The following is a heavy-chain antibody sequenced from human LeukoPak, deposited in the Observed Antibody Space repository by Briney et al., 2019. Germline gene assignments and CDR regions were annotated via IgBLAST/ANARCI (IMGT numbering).Heavy chain of an antibody. J-gene: IGHJ2*01. CDR2: IDPSDSQP. CDR1: GYRFTNYW. D-gene: IGHD5-18*01. Sequence: GESLRISCEGSGYRFTNYWISWVRQMPGRGLDWMGRIDPSDSQPNYNPSFQGHVTISVDKSISTVYLQWGSLRASDTAIYYCARRNRDTAISRDLWGGGTVVTVSS. V-gene: IGHV5-10-1*01. CDR3: ARRNRDTAISRDL.